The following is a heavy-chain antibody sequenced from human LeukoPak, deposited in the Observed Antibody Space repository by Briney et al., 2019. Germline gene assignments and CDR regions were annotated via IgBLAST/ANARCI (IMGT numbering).Heavy chain of an antibody. V-gene: IGHV7-4-1*02. CDR1: GYTFTSYA. J-gene: IGHJ6*03. D-gene: IGHD3-9*01. Sequence: ASVKVSCKASGYTFTSYAMNWVRQAPGQGLEWMGWINTNTGNPTYAQGFTGRFVFSLDTSVSTAYLQISSLKAEDTAVYYCARGGSYDILTGYPYYYYMDVWGKGTTVTVSS. CDR3: ARGGSYDILTGYPYYYYMDV. CDR2: INTNTGNP.